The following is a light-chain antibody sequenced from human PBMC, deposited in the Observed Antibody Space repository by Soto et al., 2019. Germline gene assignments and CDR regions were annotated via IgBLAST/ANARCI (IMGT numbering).Light chain of an antibody. J-gene: IGKJ1*01. CDR3: QQYGSSRWT. CDR1: QSVTNNY. Sequence: EIVLTQSPATLSLSPGERATLSCGASQSVTNNYLAWFQQKPGQAPRLLIYGASSRATGIPDRFSGSGSGTDFTLTISRLEPEDFAVYYCQQYGSSRWTFGQGTKVDIK. CDR2: GAS. V-gene: IGKV3-20*01.